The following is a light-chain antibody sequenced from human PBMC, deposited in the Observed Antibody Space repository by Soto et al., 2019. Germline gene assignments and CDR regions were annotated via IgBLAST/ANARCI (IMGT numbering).Light chain of an antibody. CDR3: QQYVAASLLS. J-gene: IGKJ5*01. CDR1: QSVSSS. Sequence: DILLTQSPFTLSSSAGKRATISCRASQSVSSSLSWYHQKPGEAPTLLISDASIMAGGVPDRFSGSGSGTDLPLPISTPEPQDFAPSCCQQYVAASLLSCGPGTRL. V-gene: IGKV3-20*01. CDR2: DAS.